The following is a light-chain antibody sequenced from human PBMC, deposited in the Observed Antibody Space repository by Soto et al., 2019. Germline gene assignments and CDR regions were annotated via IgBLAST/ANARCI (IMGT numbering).Light chain of an antibody. CDR1: SSDIGDYNY. CDR2: DVS. V-gene: IGLV2-14*01. Sequence: QSALTQPASVSGSPGQSITISCVGTSSDIGDYNYVSWYQQHPGKVPKVIIYDVSNRPSGVSYRFSGSKSGNTASLTVSGLQAEDEADYYCCSYTRSGTPIFGTGTKLTVL. CDR3: CSYTRSGTPI. J-gene: IGLJ1*01.